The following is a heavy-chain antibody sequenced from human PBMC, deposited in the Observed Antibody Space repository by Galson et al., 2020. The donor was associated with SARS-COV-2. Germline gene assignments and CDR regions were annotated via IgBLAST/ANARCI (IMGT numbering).Heavy chain of an antibody. Sequence: SQTLSLTCAVSGGSFTLYNWHWIRQPPGKGLEWIGYIYYTGGTNYSPSLQSRVTMSIDTSKNQFSLKLSSVTAPDTAVYYCARSSPYCSSSSCYGFDLWGQGTLVTVSS. CDR1: GGSFTLYN. J-gene: IGHJ3*01. V-gene: IGHV4-59*08. CDR2: IYYTGGT. D-gene: IGHD2-2*01. CDR3: ARSSPYCSSSSCYGFDL.